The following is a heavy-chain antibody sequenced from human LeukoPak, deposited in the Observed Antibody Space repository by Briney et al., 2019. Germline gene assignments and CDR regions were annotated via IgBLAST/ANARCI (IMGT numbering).Heavy chain of an antibody. CDR3: ARHNNWGFDY. CDR2: IHPNDAST. J-gene: IGHJ4*02. Sequence: GESLQISCKASGYSFASYWIGWVRQMSGKGLEWMAIIHPNDASTIYSPSFQGQVTISADKSISTAYLQWSTLKASDTAIYYCARHNNWGFDYWDRGTLLTVSS. V-gene: IGHV5-51*01. CDR1: GYSFASYW. D-gene: IGHD7-27*01.